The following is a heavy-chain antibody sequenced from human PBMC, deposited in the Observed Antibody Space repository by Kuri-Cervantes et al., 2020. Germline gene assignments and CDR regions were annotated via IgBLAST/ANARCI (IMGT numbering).Heavy chain of an antibody. Sequence: GESLKISCAASGFTFSNYAFTWVRQAPGKGLEWVSAIGPSGGNTDYADSVKGRFTNSRDNSKNTLYLQMNSLRAEDTAVYYCAKMRSGYGDYANAFDIWAKGQWSPSPQ. V-gene: IGHV3-23*01. CDR3: AKMRSGYGDYANAFDI. CDR2: IGPSGGNT. J-gene: IGHJ3*02. CDR1: GFTFSNYA. D-gene: IGHD4-17*01.